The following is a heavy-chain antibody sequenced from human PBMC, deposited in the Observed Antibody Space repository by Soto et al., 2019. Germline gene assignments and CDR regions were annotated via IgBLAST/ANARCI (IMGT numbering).Heavy chain of an antibody. Sequence: PSETLSLTCAVYGGSFSDYYWSWIRQPPGKGLEWIGEINHTGSINYNPSLKSRVTISVDTSKNQFSLKLSSVTAADTAVYYCARHRTDITAMGPYDAFDIWGQGTMVTVSS. CDR3: ARHRTDITAMGPYDAFDI. V-gene: IGHV4-34*01. J-gene: IGHJ3*02. CDR1: GGSFSDYY. CDR2: INHTGSI. D-gene: IGHD5-18*01.